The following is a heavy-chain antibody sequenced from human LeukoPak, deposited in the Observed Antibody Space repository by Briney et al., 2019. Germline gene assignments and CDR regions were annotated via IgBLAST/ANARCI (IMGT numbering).Heavy chain of an antibody. CDR1: GFTFTISG. Sequence: GGSLRLSCAASGFTFTISGMHWVRQAPGGGLEGVAFIGRDATTKYYADSVKGRFTISGDSSYNTAFLQMNSLRPEDTAIYYCVKDGEWTFDIWGQGTMVTVSS. D-gene: IGHD3-3*01. V-gene: IGHV3-30*02. CDR2: IGRDATTK. J-gene: IGHJ3*02. CDR3: VKDGEWTFDI.